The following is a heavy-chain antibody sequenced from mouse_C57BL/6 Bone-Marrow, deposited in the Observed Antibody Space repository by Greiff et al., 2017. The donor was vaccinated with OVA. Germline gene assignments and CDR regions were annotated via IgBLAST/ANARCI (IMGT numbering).Heavy chain of an antibody. V-gene: IGHV1-81*01. D-gene: IGHD3-3*01. CDR1: GYTFTSYG. J-gene: IGHJ4*01. CDR3: ARPGTEAMDY. Sequence: QVQLKESGAELARPGASVKLSCKASGYTFTSYGISWVKQRTGQGLEWIGEIYPRSGNTYYNEKFKGKATLTADKSSSTAYMELRSLTSEDSAVYFCARPGTEAMDYWGQGTSVTVSS. CDR2: IYPRSGNT.